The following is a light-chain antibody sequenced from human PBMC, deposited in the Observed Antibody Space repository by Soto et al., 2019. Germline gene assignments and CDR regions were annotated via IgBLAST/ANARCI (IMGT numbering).Light chain of an antibody. CDR1: GSDIGGYNY. CDR2: EVS. CDR3: SSYSNSNTPFL. V-gene: IGLV2-14*01. J-gene: IGLJ2*01. Sequence: QSVLTQPASVSGSLGQSITISCAGTGSDIGGYNYVSWYQQYAGKAPKLIIFEVSDRPSGVSHRFSGSKSGNTASLTISGLQAEDEADYYCSSYSNSNTPFLFGGGTKVTVL.